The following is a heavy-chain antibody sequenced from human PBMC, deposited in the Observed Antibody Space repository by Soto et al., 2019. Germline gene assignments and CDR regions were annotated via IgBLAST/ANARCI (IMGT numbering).Heavy chain of an antibody. Sequence: ASVNVSCKASGYTFTSYDINWVRQATGQGLEWMGWMNPNSGNTGYAQKFQGRVTMTRNTSISTAYMELSSLRSEDTAVYYCARGMKYNWNDMPVSWGQGTLVTVSS. D-gene: IGHD1-1*01. CDR1: GYTFTSYD. CDR3: ARGMKYNWNDMPVS. CDR2: MNPNSGNT. J-gene: IGHJ4*02. V-gene: IGHV1-8*02.